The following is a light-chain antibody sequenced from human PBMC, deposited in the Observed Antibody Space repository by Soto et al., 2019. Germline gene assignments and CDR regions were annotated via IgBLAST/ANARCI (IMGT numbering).Light chain of an antibody. CDR2: GSS. CDR3: QQYCCSLLS. V-gene: IGKV3-20*01. Sequence: EIVLTQSPGTLSLSPGEGATLSCRASQSVSNNFVAWCQQRPGKAPRLLIYGSSSRASGIPDRFSGSGSGTDFTLTISRLEPEDFAVYYCQQYCCSLLSFGGGTKVEIK. J-gene: IGKJ4*01. CDR1: QSVSNNF.